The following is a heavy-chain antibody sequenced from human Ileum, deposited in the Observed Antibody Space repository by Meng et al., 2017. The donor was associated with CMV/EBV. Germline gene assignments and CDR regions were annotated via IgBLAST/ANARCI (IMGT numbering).Heavy chain of an antibody. CDR1: GGTFSSYP. D-gene: IGHD4-23*01. Sequence: SGGTFSSYPIIWVRQAPGQGLEWMGGIVPIFNSPDYAQKFQGRVTITADESTSTAYMELNSLKSEDTAVYYCARSRTVASSSGFDPWGQGTLVTVSS. CDR3: ARSRTVASSSGFDP. J-gene: IGHJ5*02. CDR2: IVPIFNSP. V-gene: IGHV1-69*01.